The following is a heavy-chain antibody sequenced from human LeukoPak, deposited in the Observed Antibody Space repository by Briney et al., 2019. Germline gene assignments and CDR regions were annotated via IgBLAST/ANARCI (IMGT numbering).Heavy chain of an antibody. D-gene: IGHD6-6*01. Sequence: GGSLRLSCAASGFTFSSFGMHWVRQAPGKGLEWVANIKQDGSEKYYVDSVKGRFTISRDNAKNSLYLQMNSLRAEDTAVYYCARDREAARLYYWGQGTLVTVSS. J-gene: IGHJ4*02. CDR3: ARDREAARLYY. V-gene: IGHV3-7*01. CDR2: IKQDGSEK. CDR1: GFTFSSFG.